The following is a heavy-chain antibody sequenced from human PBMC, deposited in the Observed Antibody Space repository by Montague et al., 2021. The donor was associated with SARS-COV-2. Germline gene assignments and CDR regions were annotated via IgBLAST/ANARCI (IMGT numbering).Heavy chain of an antibody. CDR1: GGSITSYY. J-gene: IGHJ4*02. Sequence: LVKPTKTLTLTCTVSGGSITSYYWSWIRQPPGKGLEYIGYIYYSGSTNYNPSLKSRVTMSVDTSKNQFSLKLSSVTAADTAVYYCARGDGHYYGAGTYPDYWGQGTLVTVSS. CDR2: IYYSGST. D-gene: IGHD3-10*01. V-gene: IGHV4-59*01. CDR3: ARGDGHYYGAGTYPDY.